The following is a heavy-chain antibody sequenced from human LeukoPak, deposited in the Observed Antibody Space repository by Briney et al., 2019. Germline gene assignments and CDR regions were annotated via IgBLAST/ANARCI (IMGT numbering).Heavy chain of an antibody. CDR2: ISSSSSYI. CDR3: ARKDVVVPAARVTSTPRLRWFDP. D-gene: IGHD2-2*01. CDR1: GFTFSSYS. V-gene: IGHV3-21*01. J-gene: IGHJ5*02. Sequence: GGSLRLSCAASGFTFSSYSMNWVRQAPGKGLEWVSSISSSSSYIYYADSVKGRFTISRDNAKNSLYLQMNSLRAEDTAVYYCARKDVVVPAARVTSTPRLRWFDPWGQGTLVTVSS.